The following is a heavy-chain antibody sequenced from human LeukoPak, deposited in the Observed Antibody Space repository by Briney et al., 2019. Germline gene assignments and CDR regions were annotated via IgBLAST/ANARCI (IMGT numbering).Heavy chain of an antibody. J-gene: IGHJ4*02. CDR2: INHSGST. CDR3: ARSELLWFGKVNSGFDF. CDR1: GGSFSGYY. V-gene: IGHV4-34*01. D-gene: IGHD3-10*01. Sequence: SETLSLTCAVYGGSFSGYYWSWIRQPPGKGLEWIGEINHSGSTNYNPSPKSRVTISVDTSKNQFSLKLSSVTAADTAVYYCARSELLWFGKVNSGFDFWGQGTLVTVSS.